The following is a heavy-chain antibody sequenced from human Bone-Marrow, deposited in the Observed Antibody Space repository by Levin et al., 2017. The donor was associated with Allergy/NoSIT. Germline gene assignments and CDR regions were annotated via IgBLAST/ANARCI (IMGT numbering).Heavy chain of an antibody. V-gene: IGHV4-39*01. CDR2: VYYTGTS. CDR1: GASVSSTSYC. CDR3: ARHDRGVPATIDF. D-gene: IGHD2-2*01. J-gene: IGHJ4*02. Sequence: SETLSLTCSVSGASVSSTSYCWGWIRQPPGTGLEWIGSVYYTGTSYYNLSLKSRVTISVDTSKNQFSLALNSVTAADTAVYYCARHDRGVPATIDFWGRGTLVTVSS.